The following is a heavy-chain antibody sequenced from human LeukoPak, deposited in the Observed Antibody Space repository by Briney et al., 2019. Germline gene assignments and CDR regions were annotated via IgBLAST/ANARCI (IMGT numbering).Heavy chain of an antibody. CDR2: FDPEDGET. Sequence: ASVKVSCKVSGYTLTELSMHWVRQAPGKGLEWMGGFDPEDGETIYAQKFQGRVTMTEDTSTDTAYMELSSLRSEDTAVYYCAPPHNYSHHPLTFHYGGQGPLAPVS. CDR1: GYTLTELS. D-gene: IGHD4-11*01. CDR3: APPHNYSHHPLTFHY. V-gene: IGHV1-24*01. J-gene: IGHJ4*02.